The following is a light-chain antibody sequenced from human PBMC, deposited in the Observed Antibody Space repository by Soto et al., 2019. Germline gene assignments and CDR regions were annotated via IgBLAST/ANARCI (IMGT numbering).Light chain of an antibody. Sequence: EIVLTQSPATLSLSPGERATLSCRASQSVSSYLAWYQQKPGQAPRLLIYDASNRATGIPARFSGSGSGTDFTITISSLATEAFAVYYCQQRSNWLRTFGQGTKVDIK. J-gene: IGKJ1*01. CDR3: QQRSNWLRT. CDR2: DAS. CDR1: QSVSSY. V-gene: IGKV3-11*01.